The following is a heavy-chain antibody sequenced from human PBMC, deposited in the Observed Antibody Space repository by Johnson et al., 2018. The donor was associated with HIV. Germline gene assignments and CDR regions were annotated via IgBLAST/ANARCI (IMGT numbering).Heavy chain of an antibody. CDR2: INWNGGST. Sequence: VQLVESGGGLVQPGRSLRLSCAASGFTFDDYAMHWVRQAPGKGLEWVSGINWNGGSTGYADSVKGRFTISRDNAKNSLYLQMNSLRAEDTAVYYCARGAVSGYVSVDAFHIWGQGTLVTVSS. CDR1: GFTFDDYA. J-gene: IGHJ3*02. D-gene: IGHD5-12*01. CDR3: ARGAVSGYVSVDAFHI. V-gene: IGHV3-9*01.